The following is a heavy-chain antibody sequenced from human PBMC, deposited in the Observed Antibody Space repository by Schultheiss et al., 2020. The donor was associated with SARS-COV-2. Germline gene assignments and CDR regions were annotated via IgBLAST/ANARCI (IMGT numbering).Heavy chain of an antibody. J-gene: IGHJ4*02. Sequence: SETLFLTCTVSGGSISPYYWSWLRQPPGKGLEWIGYIYHSGGTNYNPSLKSRVTISVDTYKNQFSLKLSSVTAADTAVYVCARSPTRYSYGFNYFDYWGQGALVTVAS. CDR2: IYHSGGT. CDR3: ARSPTRYSYGFNYFDY. D-gene: IGHD5-18*01. V-gene: IGHV4-59*01. CDR1: GGSISPYY.